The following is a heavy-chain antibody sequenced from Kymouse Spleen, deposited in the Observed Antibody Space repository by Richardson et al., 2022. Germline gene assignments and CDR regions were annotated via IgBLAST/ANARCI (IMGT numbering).Heavy chain of an antibody. D-gene: IGHD1-26*01. J-gene: IGHJ4*02. V-gene: IGHV4-34*01. Sequence: QVQLQQWGAGLLKPSETLSLTCAVYGGSFSGYYWSWIRQPPGKGLEWIGEINHSGSTNYNPSLKSRVTISVDTSKNQFSLKLSSVTAADTAVYYCARGLVGATGGYYFDYWGQGTLVTVSS. CDR1: GGSFSGYY. CDR3: ARGLVGATGGYYFDY. CDR2: INHSGST.